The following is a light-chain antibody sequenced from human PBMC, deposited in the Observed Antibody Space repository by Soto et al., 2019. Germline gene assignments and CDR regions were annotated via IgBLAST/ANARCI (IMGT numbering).Light chain of an antibody. V-gene: IGKV3-15*01. CDR2: DTS. CDR3: LQDYGDSWT. CDR1: QGIGDT. J-gene: IGKJ1*01. Sequence: EVAMTQSPATLSVSPGEGATLSCRASQGIGDTLAWYQHKPGQTPRLLIYDTSTWATGVPARFGGSRSGTEFTLTISSLQPEDFASYYCLQDYGDSWTFGQGTKVDIK.